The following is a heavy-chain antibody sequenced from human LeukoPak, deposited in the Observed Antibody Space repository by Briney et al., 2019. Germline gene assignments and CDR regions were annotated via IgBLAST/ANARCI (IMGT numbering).Heavy chain of an antibody. CDR1: GYTFITYY. Sequence: ASVKVSCKASGYTFITYYMHWVRQAPGQGLEWMGIINPIGCSTSYAQKFQGRVTMTGDTSTSTVYMELSSLRSEDTAVYYCARSRLLLDYWGQGTLVTVSS. CDR2: INPIGCST. J-gene: IGHJ4*02. CDR3: ARSRLLLDY. V-gene: IGHV1-46*01. D-gene: IGHD2-21*02.